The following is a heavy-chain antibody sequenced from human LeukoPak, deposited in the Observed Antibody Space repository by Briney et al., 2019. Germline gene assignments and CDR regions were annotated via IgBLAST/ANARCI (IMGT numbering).Heavy chain of an antibody. J-gene: IGHJ6*02. D-gene: IGHD2-8*01. CDR1: GFSFRSYG. V-gene: IGHV3-30*19. CDR2: IWHDGSNK. CDR3: ARDLPPYAILYYYYGMDV. Sequence: GGSLRLSCAASGFSFRSYGMHWVRQAPGKGLEWVAVIWHDGSNKYYADSVKGRFTISRDNSKNTLYLQMNSLRAEDTAVYYCARDLPPYAILYYYYGMDVWGQGTTVTVSS.